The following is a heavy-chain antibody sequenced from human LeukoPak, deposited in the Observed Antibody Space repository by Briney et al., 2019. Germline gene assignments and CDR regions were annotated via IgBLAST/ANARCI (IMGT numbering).Heavy chain of an antibody. J-gene: IGHJ4*02. D-gene: IGHD1-14*01. Sequence: SQTLSLTCAISGDTVSNTRSAWNWIRQSPSRGLEWLGRTYYRSKWYTDYAVSVKSRITINPDTSKNQFSLHLNSVTPENTAAYYCARINSWTEEPDTGFDYWGQGTLVTVSS. CDR2: TYYRSKWYT. CDR3: ARINSWTEEPDTGFDY. CDR1: GDTVSNTRSA. V-gene: IGHV6-1*01.